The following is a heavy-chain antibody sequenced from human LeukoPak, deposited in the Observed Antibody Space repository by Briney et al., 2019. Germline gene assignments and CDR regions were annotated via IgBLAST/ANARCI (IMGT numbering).Heavy chain of an antibody. CDR2: IKQDGSEK. CDR3: ARVNDYGGNDDAFDI. D-gene: IGHD4-23*01. V-gene: IGHV3-7*02. CDR1: EFTLSNYY. Sequence: GESLKISCAASEFTLSNYYMTWVRQAPGKGLEWVANIKQDGSEKFYVDSVKGRFTISRDNAKNSLYLQMNSLRAEDTALYYCARVNDYGGNDDAFDIWGQGTMVTVSS. J-gene: IGHJ3*02.